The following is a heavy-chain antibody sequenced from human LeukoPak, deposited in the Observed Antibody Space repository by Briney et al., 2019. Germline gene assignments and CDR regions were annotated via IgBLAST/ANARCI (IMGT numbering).Heavy chain of an antibody. J-gene: IGHJ4*02. D-gene: IGHD5-12*01. CDR2: ISGSGDRR. CDR1: GFIFSDYV. V-gene: IGHV3-23*01. Sequence: PGGSLRLSCSASGFIFSDYVMNWVRQAPWKGLEWVSGISGSGDRRYYAGSVKGRFTISRDNSKNMVYLHMDGLRAEDSALYYCAKVAPIVAPLGWGQGTLVTVSS. CDR3: AKVAPIVAPLG.